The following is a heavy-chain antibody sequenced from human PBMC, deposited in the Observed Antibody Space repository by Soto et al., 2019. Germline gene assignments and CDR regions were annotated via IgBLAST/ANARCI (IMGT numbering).Heavy chain of an antibody. D-gene: IGHD3-10*01. J-gene: IGHJ6*02. CDR3: ARDAYYYGSGSKNYYYYGMDV. Sequence: QVQLVQSGAEVKKPGASVKVSCKASGYTFTSYGISWVRQAPGQGLEWMGWISAYNGNTNYAQKLQGRVTMTIDTSTSTAYMELRSLRSDDTAVYYCARDAYYYGSGSKNYYYYGMDVWGQGTTVTVSS. CDR2: ISAYNGNT. CDR1: GYTFTSYG. V-gene: IGHV1-18*01.